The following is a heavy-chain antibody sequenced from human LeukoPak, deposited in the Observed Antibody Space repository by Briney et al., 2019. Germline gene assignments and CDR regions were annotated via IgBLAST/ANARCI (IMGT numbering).Heavy chain of an antibody. D-gene: IGHD2-15*01. Sequence: SETLSLTCTVTGGSVSSGSYYWNWIRHPPGKGLEWIGCIDYSGSTYYNPSLKSRVTVSADTSKNQFSLKLTSVTAADTAVYYCARRWYHAYCDYWGQGSLVTVSS. J-gene: IGHJ4*02. CDR1: GGSVSSGSYY. V-gene: IGHV4-61*01. CDR3: ARRWYHAYCDY. CDR2: IDYSGST.